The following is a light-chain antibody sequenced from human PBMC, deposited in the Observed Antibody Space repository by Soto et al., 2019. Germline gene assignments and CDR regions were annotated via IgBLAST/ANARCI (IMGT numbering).Light chain of an antibody. V-gene: IGLV2-14*01. CDR3: SSYTSSSTPYV. CDR1: SSDVGGYNY. CDR2: DVN. J-gene: IGLJ1*01. Sequence: QSVLTQPASVSGSPGQSITISCTGTSSDVGGYNYVSWYQQHPGKAPKLMIYDVNDRPSGVSNRFSGSKAGNTASLTISGLQAEDEADYFCSSYTSSSTPYVFGTGTKVTV.